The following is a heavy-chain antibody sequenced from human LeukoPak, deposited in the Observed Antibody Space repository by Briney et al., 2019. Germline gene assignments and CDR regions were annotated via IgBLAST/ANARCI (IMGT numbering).Heavy chain of an antibody. CDR1: GFTVSTYR. CDR3: GGRVTYSVATYY. J-gene: IGHJ4*02. CDR2: INPADDNT. D-gene: IGHD5/OR15-5a*01. Sequence: GGSLRLSCAASGFTVSTYRMHWVRQAPGKGLQWVSAINPADDNTNYADSVKGRFTISRDNSKNTLYLQMNSLTAEDTAVDYCGGRVTYSVATYYWGQGTLVTFAS. V-gene: IGHV3-23*01.